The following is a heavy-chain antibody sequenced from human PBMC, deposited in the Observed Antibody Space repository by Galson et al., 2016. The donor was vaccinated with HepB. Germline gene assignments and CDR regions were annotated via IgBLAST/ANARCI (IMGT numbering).Heavy chain of an antibody. V-gene: IGHV4-59*02. J-gene: IGHJ5*02. CDR1: GVSVTSHY. CDR2: VFHTGST. CDR3: ARGGGSPYHDHEFDN. Sequence: LSLTCSVSGVSVTSHYWSWIRLAPGKGLEWIANVFHTGSTTYNPSLNNRVTISLDASVNRFSLELVSVSAADTAVYYCARGGGSPYHDHEFDNWGQGTLVTVSS. D-gene: IGHD1-14*01.